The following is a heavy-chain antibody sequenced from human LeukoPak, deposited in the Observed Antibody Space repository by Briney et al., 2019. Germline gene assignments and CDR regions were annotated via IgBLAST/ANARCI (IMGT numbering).Heavy chain of an antibody. CDR1: GFTLSSYA. CDR2: ISSNGGST. Sequence: GGSLRLSCAASGFTLSSYAMHWVRQAPGNGLAYVSAISSNGGSTYYANSVKGRFTISRVNSKNTPYVQMCSLRAEDMAVYYCARASFGETIDYWGQGTLVTVSS. V-gene: IGHV3-64*01. J-gene: IGHJ4*02. D-gene: IGHD3-10*01. CDR3: ARASFGETIDY.